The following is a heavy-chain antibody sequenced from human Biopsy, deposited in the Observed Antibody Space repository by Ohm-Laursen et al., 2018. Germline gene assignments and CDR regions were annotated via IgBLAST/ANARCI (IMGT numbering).Heavy chain of an antibody. CDR3: ARDPLNGHKHFDY. Sequence: GASVKVSCKASSYTFTDYNIHWMRQAPGHGLEWLGYINCKTGATNYAQKFQGTVTMTRDTSISTAYLALGSLRSADTAIYYCARDPLNGHKHFDYWGQGSLVTVSS. CDR1: SYTFTDYN. CDR2: INCKTGAT. J-gene: IGHJ4*02. V-gene: IGHV1-2*02. D-gene: IGHD2-8*01.